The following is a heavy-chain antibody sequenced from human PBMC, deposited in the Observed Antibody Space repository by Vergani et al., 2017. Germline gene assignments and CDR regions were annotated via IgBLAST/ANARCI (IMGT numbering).Heavy chain of an antibody. J-gene: IGHJ6*02. D-gene: IGHD5-24*01. Sequence: QVQLQESGPGLVKPSQTLSLTCTVSGGSISSYYWSWIRQPAGKGLEWIGRIYTSGSTNYNPSLKSRVTISVDTSKNQFSLKLSSVTAADTAVYYCARGLMNYPPYYYGMDVWGQGTTVTVSS. CDR1: GGSISSYY. CDR2: IYTSGST. CDR3: ARGLMNYPPYYYGMDV. V-gene: IGHV4-4*07.